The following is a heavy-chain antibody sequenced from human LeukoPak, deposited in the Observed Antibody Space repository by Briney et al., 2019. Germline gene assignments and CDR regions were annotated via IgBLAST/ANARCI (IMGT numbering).Heavy chain of an antibody. J-gene: IGHJ4*02. V-gene: IGHV1-46*01. CDR3: ARASPERYSSGWSLDY. Sequence: AASVKVSCKASGYTFTSYYMHWVRQAPGQGLEWKGIINPSGGSTSYAQKFQGRVTMTRDTSTSTVYMELSSLRSEDTAVYYCARASPERYSSGWSLDYWGQGTLVTVSS. CDR2: INPSGGST. CDR1: GYTFTSYY. D-gene: IGHD6-19*01.